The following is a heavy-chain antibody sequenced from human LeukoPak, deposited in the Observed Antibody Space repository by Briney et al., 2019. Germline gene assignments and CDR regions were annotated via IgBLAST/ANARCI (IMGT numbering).Heavy chain of an antibody. Sequence: GGSLRLSCAASGFTFTNYAMSWVRQAPGKGLEWVSGISGSGGSTYYADSVKGRLTISRDNSKNTLCLQMNSLRAEDTAIYYCARDPRRVVPAAFFFDYWGQGTLVTVSS. J-gene: IGHJ4*02. CDR3: ARDPRRVVPAAFFFDY. V-gene: IGHV3-23*01. CDR2: ISGSGGST. D-gene: IGHD2-2*01. CDR1: GFTFTNYA.